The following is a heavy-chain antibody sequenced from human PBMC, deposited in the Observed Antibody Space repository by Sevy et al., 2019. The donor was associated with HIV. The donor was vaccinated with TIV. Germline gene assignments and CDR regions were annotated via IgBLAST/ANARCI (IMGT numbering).Heavy chain of an antibody. CDR3: AGDLPPSATTVAHFDY. CDR2: ISESGGTT. V-gene: IGHV3-48*03. D-gene: IGHD4-17*01. Sequence: GGSLRLSCAASGFIFSSYEMSWVRQAPGKGLEWVSHISESGGTTYYSASVRGRLTISRDNAKNSLYLQMNSLRAEDTAIYYCAGDLPPSATTVAHFDYWGQGTLVTVSS. CDR1: GFIFSSYE. J-gene: IGHJ4*02.